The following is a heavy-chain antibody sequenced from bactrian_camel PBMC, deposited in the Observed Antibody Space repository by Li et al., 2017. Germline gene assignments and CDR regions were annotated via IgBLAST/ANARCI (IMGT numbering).Heavy chain of an antibody. D-gene: IGHD6*01. CDR2: IGSDGRT. V-gene: IGHV3S53*01. Sequence: HVLLVESGGGSVQAGGSLILSCEASGYISSRYCLGWFRQAPGKESEGVASIGSDGRTRYADSVKDRFTISKDNAKNTLYLQMNSLKPEDTAVYYCAADTARFASCLYTYKYRGLGTQVTVS. CDR1: GYISSRYC. CDR3: AADTARFASCLYTYKY. J-gene: IGHJ4*01.